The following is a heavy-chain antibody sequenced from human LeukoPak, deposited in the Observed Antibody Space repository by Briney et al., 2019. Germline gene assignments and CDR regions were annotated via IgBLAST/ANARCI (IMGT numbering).Heavy chain of an antibody. CDR3: AKTGNDFWSAYNY. CDR2: IYRGGRT. CDR1: GLTVSSNF. Sequence: PGGSLRLSCAASGLTVSSNFMSWVRQAPGKGLEWVSMIYRGGRTDYADSVKGRFTISRDNSKNTLYLQMNSLRAEDTAVYYCAKTGNDFWSAYNYWGQGTLVTVSS. J-gene: IGHJ4*02. V-gene: IGHV3-53*01. D-gene: IGHD3-3*01.